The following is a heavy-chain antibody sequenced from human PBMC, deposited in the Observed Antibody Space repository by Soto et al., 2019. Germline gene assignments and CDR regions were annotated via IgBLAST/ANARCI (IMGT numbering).Heavy chain of an antibody. V-gene: IGHV1-18*01. CDR2: ISAYNGNT. Sequence: GASVKVSCKASGYTFTSYGISWVRQAPGQGLEWMGWISAYNGNTNYAQKLQGRVTMTTDTSTSTAYMELRSLRSDDTAVYYCARDWSRYSHYSDAFAIWGQGTLVTVS. CDR3: ARDWSRYSHYSDAFAI. CDR1: GYTFTSYG. D-gene: IGHD4-4*01. J-gene: IGHJ3*02.